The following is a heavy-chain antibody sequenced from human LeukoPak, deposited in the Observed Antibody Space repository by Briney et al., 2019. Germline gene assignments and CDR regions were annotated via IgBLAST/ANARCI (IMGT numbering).Heavy chain of an antibody. J-gene: IGHJ4*02. CDR1: GYTFTIYY. CDR3: AREGYYYDSSGYSYYFDY. CDR2: INPNGGST. D-gene: IGHD3-22*01. V-gene: IGHV1-46*01. Sequence: ASVKVSFKASGYTFTIYYMHWVRQAPGQGLEWMGIINPNGGSTSYAQKFQGRVTMTRDTSTSTVYMELSSLRSEDTAVYYCAREGYYYDSSGYSYYFDYWGQGTLVTVSS.